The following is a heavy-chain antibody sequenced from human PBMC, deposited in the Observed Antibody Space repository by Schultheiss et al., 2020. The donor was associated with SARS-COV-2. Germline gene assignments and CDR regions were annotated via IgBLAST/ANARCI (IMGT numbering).Heavy chain of an antibody. CDR3: AKARELVAPYNDY. V-gene: IGHV3-7*01. CDR2: IKPDGSDK. Sequence: GGSLRLSCAASGFTFSSYGMHWVRQAPGKGLEWVANIKPDGSDKYYADSVKGRFSISRDNAKNSLYLQMNSLRVEDTAVYYCAKARELVAPYNDYWGQGTLVTVSS. CDR1: GFTFSSYG. D-gene: IGHD6-6*01. J-gene: IGHJ4*02.